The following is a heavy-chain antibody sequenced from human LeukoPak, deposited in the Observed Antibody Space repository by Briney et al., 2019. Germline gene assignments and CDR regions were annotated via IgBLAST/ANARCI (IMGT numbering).Heavy chain of an antibody. CDR2: IYYSGST. J-gene: IGHJ5*02. D-gene: IGHD6-19*01. CDR1: GGSISSSSYY. Sequence: PETLSLTCTVSGGSISSSSYYWGWIRQPPGKGLEWIGSIYYSGSTYYNPSLKSRVTISVDTSKNQFSLLLNSVTPEDTAVYYCARGWLGSGFDTWGQGTLVTVSS. V-gene: IGHV4-39*01. CDR3: ARGWLGSGFDT.